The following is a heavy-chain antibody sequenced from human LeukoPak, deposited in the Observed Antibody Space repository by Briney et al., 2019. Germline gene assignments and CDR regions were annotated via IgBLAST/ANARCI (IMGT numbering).Heavy chain of an antibody. CDR1: GGSISSYY. CDR2: IYYSGST. J-gene: IGHJ4*02. V-gene: IGHV4-59*01. D-gene: IGHD5-12*01. CDR3: AMGDGYNYGY. Sequence: PSETLSLTCTVSGGSISSYYWSWIRQPPGKGLEWIGYIYYSGSTNYNPSLKSRVTISVDTSKNQCALKLSSVTAADTAVYYCAMGDGYNYGYWGQGTLVTVSS.